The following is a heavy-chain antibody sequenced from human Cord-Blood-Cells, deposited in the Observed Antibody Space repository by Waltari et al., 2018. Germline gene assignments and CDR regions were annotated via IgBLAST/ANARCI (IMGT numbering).Heavy chain of an antibody. Sequence: QVQLQQWGAGLLKPSATLSLTCAVYGGSFSGSYWSWIRQPPGKGVEWIGEINHSGSTNYNPSLKSRVTISVDTSKNQFSLKLSSVTAADTAVYYCARSDVDIVATIKDPDYYYGMDVWGQGTTVTVSS. D-gene: IGHD5-12*01. CDR3: ARSDVDIVATIKDPDYYYGMDV. J-gene: IGHJ6*02. CDR2: INHSGST. CDR1: GGSFSGSY. V-gene: IGHV4-34*01.